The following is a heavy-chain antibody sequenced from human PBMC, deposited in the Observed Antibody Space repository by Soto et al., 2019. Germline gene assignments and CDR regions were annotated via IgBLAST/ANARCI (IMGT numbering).Heavy chain of an antibody. Sequence: AASGFTFSNAWMSWVRQAPGKGLEWVGRIKSKTDGGTTDYAAPVKGRFTISRDDSKNTLYLQMNSLKTEDTAVYYCTKPTTYYYYGMDVWGQGTTVTVSS. CDR3: TKPTTYYYYGMDV. CDR1: GFTFSNAW. V-gene: IGHV3-15*01. CDR2: IKSKTDGGTT. D-gene: IGHD4-17*01. J-gene: IGHJ6*02.